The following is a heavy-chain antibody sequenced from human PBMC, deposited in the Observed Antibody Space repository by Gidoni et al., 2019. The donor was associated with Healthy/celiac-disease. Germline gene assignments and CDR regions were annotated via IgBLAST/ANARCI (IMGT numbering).Heavy chain of an antibody. J-gene: IGHJ4*02. CDR2: INHSGST. V-gene: IGHV4-34*01. Sequence: QVQLQQWGAGLLKPSETLSLTCAVYGGSCSGYYWSWIRQPPGKGLEWIGEINHSGSTNYNPSLKSRVTISVDTSKNQFSLKLSSVTAADTAVYYCARVSRCSSTSCFDLDYWGQGTLVTVSS. D-gene: IGHD2-2*01. CDR3: ARVSRCSSTSCFDLDY. CDR1: GGSCSGYY.